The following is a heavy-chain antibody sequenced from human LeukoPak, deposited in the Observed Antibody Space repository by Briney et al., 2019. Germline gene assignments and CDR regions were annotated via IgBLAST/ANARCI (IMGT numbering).Heavy chain of an antibody. Sequence: SETLSLTCTVSGGSISSGGYYWSWIRQHPGKGLEWIGYIYYSGSTYYNPSLKSRVTISVDTSKNQFSLKLSSVTAADTAVYYCARTNVVVPAALNGDAFDIWGQGTMVTVSS. J-gene: IGHJ3*02. D-gene: IGHD2-2*01. CDR2: IYYSGST. V-gene: IGHV4-31*03. CDR1: GGSISSGGYY. CDR3: ARTNVVVPAALNGDAFDI.